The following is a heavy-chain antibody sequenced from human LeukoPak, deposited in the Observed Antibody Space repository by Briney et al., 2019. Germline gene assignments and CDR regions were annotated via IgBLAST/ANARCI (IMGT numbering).Heavy chain of an antibody. CDR1: GFTFSSYA. CDR3: AKSSTITMVRGEGFQH. J-gene: IGHJ1*01. CDR2: ISGGGGST. V-gene: IGHV3-23*01. D-gene: IGHD3-10*01. Sequence: PGGSLRLSCAASGFTFSSYAMSWVRQAPGKGLEWVSAISGGGGSTYYADSVKGRFTISRDNSKNTLYLQMNSLRAEDTAVYYCAKSSTITMVRGEGFQHWGQGTLVTVSS.